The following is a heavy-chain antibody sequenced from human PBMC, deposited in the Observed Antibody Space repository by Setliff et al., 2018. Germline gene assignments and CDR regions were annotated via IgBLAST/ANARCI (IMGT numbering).Heavy chain of an antibody. D-gene: IGHD1-1*01. CDR2: ISYSGIT. J-gene: IGHJ1*01. CDR1: GASVSSHY. Sequence: SETLSLTCNVSGASVSSHYWDWIRQPPGKGLEWIGFISYSGITTYNVSLKSRVSMSVDTSKNQLSLTLSSVTAADTAVYYCVREGYSEYFQYWGRGTLVTVSS. V-gene: IGHV4-59*02. CDR3: VREGYSEYFQY.